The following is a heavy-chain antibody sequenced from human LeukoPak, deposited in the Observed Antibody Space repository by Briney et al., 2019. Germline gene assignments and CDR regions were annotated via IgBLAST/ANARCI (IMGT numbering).Heavy chain of an antibody. J-gene: IGHJ4*02. CDR2: INPSGGST. Sequence: EASVKVSCKASGYTFTSYYMHWVRQAPGQGLEWMGIINPSGGSTSYAQKFQGRVTMTRDMSTSTVYMELSSLRSEDTAVYYCAREPTGEMATILADYWGQGTLVTVSS. V-gene: IGHV1-46*01. CDR3: AREPTGEMATILADY. CDR1: GYTFTSYY. D-gene: IGHD5-24*01.